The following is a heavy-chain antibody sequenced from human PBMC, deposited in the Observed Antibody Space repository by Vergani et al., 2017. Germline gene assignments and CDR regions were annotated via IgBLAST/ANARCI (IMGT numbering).Heavy chain of an antibody. V-gene: IGHV3-49*03. CDR3: TREQPVLRFLEWTRNDFDY. CDR1: GFTFGDYA. D-gene: IGHD3-3*01. CDR2: IRSKAYGGTT. Sequence: EVQLVESGGGLVQPGRSLRLSCTASGFTFGDYAMSWFRQAPGKGLEWVGFIRSKAYGGTTEYAASVKGRFTISRDDSKSIAYLQMNSLKTEDTAVYYCTREQPVLRFLEWTRNDFDYWGQGTLVTVSS. J-gene: IGHJ4*02.